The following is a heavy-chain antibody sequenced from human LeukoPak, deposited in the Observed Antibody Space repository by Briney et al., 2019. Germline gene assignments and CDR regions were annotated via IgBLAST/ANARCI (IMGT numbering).Heavy chain of an antibody. Sequence: PGGSLRLSCAASKFTFSTSAMSWDRQAPGKGLEWVSAISGSGANTYYVDSVKGRFTISRDNSKNTLYLEMSSLRSDDTAVYYCAKESQTYYDIMTGYPNYYFDYWGQGTLVTVSS. D-gene: IGHD3-9*01. J-gene: IGHJ4*02. CDR3: AKESQTYYDIMTGYPNYYFDY. CDR1: KFTFSTSA. CDR2: ISGSGANT. V-gene: IGHV3-23*01.